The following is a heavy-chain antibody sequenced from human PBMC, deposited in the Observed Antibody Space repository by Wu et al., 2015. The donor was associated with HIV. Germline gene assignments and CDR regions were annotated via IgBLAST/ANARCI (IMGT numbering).Heavy chain of an antibody. V-gene: IGHV1-69*13. CDR1: GGTFSSYA. Sequence: QVQLVQSGAEVKKPGSSVKVSCKASGGTFSSYAISWVRQAPGQGLEWMGRIIPIFGTANYAQKFQGRVTITADESTSTAYMELSSLRSEDTAVYYCARDAGHYYGSGSYYTRYYYYGMDVWGQGTTVTVSS. CDR2: IIPIFGTA. CDR3: ARDAGHYYGSGSYYTRYYYYGMDV. J-gene: IGHJ6*02. D-gene: IGHD3-10*01.